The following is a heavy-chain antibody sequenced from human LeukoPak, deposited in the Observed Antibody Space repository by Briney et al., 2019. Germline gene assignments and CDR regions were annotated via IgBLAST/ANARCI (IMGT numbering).Heavy chain of an antibody. CDR2: ISYSGST. CDR3: ARSQQLIRTFDY. V-gene: IGHV4-59*01. CDR1: GGSISSYY. Sequence: PSETLSLTCTVSGGSISSYYWSWIRQPPGKGLEWIGYISYSGSTNYNPSLKSRVTISVDTSENQFSLKLSSVTAADTAVYYCARSQQLIRTFDYWGQGTLVTVSS. D-gene: IGHD6-13*01. J-gene: IGHJ4*02.